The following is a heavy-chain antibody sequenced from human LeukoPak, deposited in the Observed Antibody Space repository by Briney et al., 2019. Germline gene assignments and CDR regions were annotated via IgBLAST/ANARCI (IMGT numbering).Heavy chain of an antibody. CDR3: ARARGGSRSSGYPFDY. CDR2: IYYSGST. J-gene: IGHJ4*02. V-gene: IGHV4-31*03. D-gene: IGHD3-22*01. Sequence: SETLSLTCTVSGGSISSGGYYWSWIRQHPGKGLEWVGYIYYSGSTYYNPSLKSRVTISVDTSKNQFSLKLSSVTAADTAVYYCARARGGSRSSGYPFDYWGQGTLVTVSS. CDR1: GGSISSGGYY.